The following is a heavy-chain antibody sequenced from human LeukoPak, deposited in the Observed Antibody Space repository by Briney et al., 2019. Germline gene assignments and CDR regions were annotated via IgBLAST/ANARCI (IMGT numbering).Heavy chain of an antibody. CDR1: GGSFSGYY. CDR2: INHSGST. CDR3: ASGHSYTMVRGVIVDAFDI. V-gene: IGHV4-34*01. Sequence: SETLSLTCAVYGGSFSGYYWSWIRQPPGKGLEWIGEINHSGSTNYNPSLKSRVTISVDTSKNQFSLKLSSVTAADTAVYYCASGHSYTMVRGVIVDAFDIWGQGTMVTVSS. D-gene: IGHD3-10*01. J-gene: IGHJ3*02.